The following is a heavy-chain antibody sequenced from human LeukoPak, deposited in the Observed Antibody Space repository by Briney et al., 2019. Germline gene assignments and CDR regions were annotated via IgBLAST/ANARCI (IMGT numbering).Heavy chain of an antibody. D-gene: IGHD3-22*01. CDR1: GFTFSSYA. V-gene: IGHV3-30*04. Sequence: PGGSLRLSCAASGFTFSSYAMHWVRQAPGKGLEWVAVISYDGTNKYYADSVKGRFTISRDNSKNTVYLQMNSLRAEDTAVYYCARDLGSSGYEGFDYWGQGTLVTVSS. J-gene: IGHJ4*02. CDR2: ISYDGTNK. CDR3: ARDLGSSGYEGFDY.